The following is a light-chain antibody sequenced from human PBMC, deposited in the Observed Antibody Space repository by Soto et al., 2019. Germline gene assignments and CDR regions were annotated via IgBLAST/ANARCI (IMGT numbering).Light chain of an antibody. CDR1: QSVSSN. CDR3: QQYNDWRWT. V-gene: IGKV3-15*01. J-gene: IGKJ1*01. CDR2: GAS. Sequence: EIVMTQSPATLSVSPGERATLSCRASQSVSSNLAWYQQKPGQAPRLLIYGASTRATGIPARFGGSGSGTAFTLTISSLQSEDFAIYYCQQYNDWRWTFGQGTKVEVK.